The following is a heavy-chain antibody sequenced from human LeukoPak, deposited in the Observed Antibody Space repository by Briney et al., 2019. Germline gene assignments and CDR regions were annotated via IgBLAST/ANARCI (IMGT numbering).Heavy chain of an antibody. J-gene: IGHJ4*02. D-gene: IGHD2/OR15-2a*01. CDR1: GFTFSSYA. CDR2: ISYGGSNK. Sequence: GGSLRLSCAASGFTFSSYAMSWVRQAPGKGLEWVAVISYGGSNKYYADSVKGRFTISRDNSKNTLYLQMDSLKAEDTAVYYCARHFNTYNSDSKPLDYWGQGTLVIVSS. V-gene: IGHV3-30-3*01. CDR3: ARHFNTYNSDSKPLDY.